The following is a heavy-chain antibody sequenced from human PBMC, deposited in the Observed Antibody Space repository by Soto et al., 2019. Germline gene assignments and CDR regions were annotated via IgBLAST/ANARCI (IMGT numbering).Heavy chain of an antibody. CDR2: INPSGGST. Sequence: ASVKVSCQASGYTFTSHYMHWVRHAPGQGLEWMGIINPSGGSTSYAQKFQGRVTMTRDTSTSTVYMELSSLRSEDTAVYYCARENYYDSSVVGRRAFDIWGQGTMVTVSS. CDR3: ARENYYDSSVVGRRAFDI. CDR1: GYTFTSHY. D-gene: IGHD3-22*01. J-gene: IGHJ3*02. V-gene: IGHV1-46*01.